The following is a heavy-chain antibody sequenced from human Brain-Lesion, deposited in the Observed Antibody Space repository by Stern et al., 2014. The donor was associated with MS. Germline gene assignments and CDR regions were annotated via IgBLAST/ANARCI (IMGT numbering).Heavy chain of an antibody. CDR1: GYIFTGYY. D-gene: IGHD3-3*01. Sequence: VQLVQSAAEVKKPGASVKVSCKTSGYIFTGYYIHWVRQAPGQGLEWMAWINPNTGGNKYAQKFQGRVTMSRDTSISTAYVELSSLTSDDTAVYYCARDQRGITIFGVVTDYYYLGMDVWGQGTTVTVSS. J-gene: IGHJ6*02. CDR2: INPNTGGN. CDR3: ARDQRGITIFGVVTDYYYLGMDV. V-gene: IGHV1-2*02.